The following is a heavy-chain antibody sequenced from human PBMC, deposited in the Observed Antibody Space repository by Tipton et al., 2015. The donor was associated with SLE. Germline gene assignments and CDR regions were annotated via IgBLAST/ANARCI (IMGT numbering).Heavy chain of an antibody. CDR2: IYRTGTT. D-gene: IGHD1-26*01. CDR1: DDSVSSAYY. V-gene: IGHV4-38-2*02. Sequence: TLSLTCIVSDDSVSSAYYWAWIRQPPGKGLQWIACIYRTGTTYVNPSLKSRVSMPMDTSNNRFSLTMTSLTVADTAVYYCARSWSGRREFDYWGPGTLVTVSS. CDR3: ARSWSGRREFDY. J-gene: IGHJ4*02.